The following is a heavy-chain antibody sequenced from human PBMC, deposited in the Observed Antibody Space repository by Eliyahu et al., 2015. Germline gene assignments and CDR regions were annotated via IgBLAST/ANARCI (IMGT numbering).Heavy chain of an antibody. CDR3: ARDGWMRTPATTYFDY. CDR2: VWFDGSNQ. J-gene: IGHJ4*02. V-gene: IGHV3-33*01. D-gene: IGHD4-17*01. CDR1: GFTFSSHG. Sequence: QVHLVESGGGVVQPGRSLRLTCAASGFTFSSHGMHWVRQAPGKGLEWVAVVWFDGSNQYYADSVKGRFTISRDNSKNTLYLQMNSLRAEDTAVYYCARDGWMRTPATTYFDYWGQGTLVTVSS.